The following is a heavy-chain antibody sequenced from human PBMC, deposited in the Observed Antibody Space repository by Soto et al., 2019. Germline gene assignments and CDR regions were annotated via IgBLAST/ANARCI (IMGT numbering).Heavy chain of an antibody. CDR3: AGGETYGDYEGDDAFDI. CDR1: GYTFTSYG. J-gene: IGHJ3*02. D-gene: IGHD4-17*01. V-gene: IGHV1-18*01. Sequence: QVQLVQSGAEVKKPGASVKVSCKASGYTFTSYGISWVRQAPGQGLEWMGWISAYNGNTNYAQKLQDRATRTTGAYRSTAYRELRSLRSDETAVYYCAGGETYGDYEGDDAFDIWGQGTMVTVSS. CDR2: ISAYNGNT.